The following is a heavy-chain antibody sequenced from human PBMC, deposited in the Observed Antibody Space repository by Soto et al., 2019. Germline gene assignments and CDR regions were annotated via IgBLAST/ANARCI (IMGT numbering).Heavy chain of an antibody. CDR1: GFTFTSSA. Sequence: GASVKVSCNASGFTFTSSAVEWVRQARGKSLEWIGWIVVGSGNKKYAKKFQERVTITRDMSTRKDYMELRRLRYEETAVYYCAARFRDFDYWGQGTLVTVSS. V-gene: IGHV1-58*01. CDR2: IVVGSGNK. CDR3: AARFRDFDY. J-gene: IGHJ4*02.